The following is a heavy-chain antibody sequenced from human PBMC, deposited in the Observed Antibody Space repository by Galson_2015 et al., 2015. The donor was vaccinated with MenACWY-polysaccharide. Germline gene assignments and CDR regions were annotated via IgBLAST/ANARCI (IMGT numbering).Heavy chain of an antibody. CDR3: ARGPLHGGFDI. J-gene: IGHJ3*02. CDR2: MSDDGRRH. D-gene: IGHD2-15*01. Sequence: SLSPSCAASGLSSSSPAMHWVRQSPGTRLEWVAHMSDDGRRHCYSDSVKGRFTPSRDRYRKTLFLQMTSLRPEDTAIYYCARGPLHGGFDIWGRGTMVTVSS. CDR1: GLSSSSPA. V-gene: IGHV3-30*03.